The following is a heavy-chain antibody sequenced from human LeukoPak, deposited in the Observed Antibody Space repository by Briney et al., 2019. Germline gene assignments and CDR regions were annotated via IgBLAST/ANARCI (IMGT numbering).Heavy chain of an antibody. V-gene: IGHV3-23*01. CDR1: GFTFSDYA. J-gene: IGHJ4*02. CDR2: ISANGGTT. CDR3: AKDSGVGWLRPFDC. D-gene: IGHD5-12*01. Sequence: PGGSLRLSCAASGFTFSDYAMTWVRQAPGKGLEWVSGISANGGTTYYADSVKGRFTISRDNSKSTLYLQMNSLRADDTAIFYCAKDSGVGWLRPFDCWGQGTLVTVPS.